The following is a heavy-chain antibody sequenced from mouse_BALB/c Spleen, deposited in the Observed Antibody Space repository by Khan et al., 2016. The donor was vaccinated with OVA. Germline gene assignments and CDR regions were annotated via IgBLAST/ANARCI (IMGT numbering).Heavy chain of an antibody. CDR2: ISYSGTT. J-gene: IGHJ4*01. CDR3: ARGNYDGYAMDY. Sequence: EVQLQESGPGLVKPSQSLSLTCTVTGYSITSNYAWNWIRQFPGNKVEWMGYISYSGTTSYNPSLKSRISITRDTSKNQFFLQLNSVTTEDTATYYCARGNYDGYAMDYWGQGTSVTVSS. D-gene: IGHD2-4*01. V-gene: IGHV3-2*02. CDR1: GYSITSNYA.